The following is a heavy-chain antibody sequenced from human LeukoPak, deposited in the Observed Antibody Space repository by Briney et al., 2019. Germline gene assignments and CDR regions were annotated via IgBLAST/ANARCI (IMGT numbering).Heavy chain of an antibody. CDR1: GYSFTSYW. V-gene: IGHV5-51*01. CDR3: ARHSYCTNGVCYPSFDY. D-gene: IGHD2-8*01. J-gene: IGHJ4*02. Sequence: GESLKISCKGSGYSFTSYWIGWVRQMPGKGLEWMGIIYPGDSDTRYSPSFQGQVTISADKSISAAYLQWSSPKASDTAMYYCARHSYCTNGVCYPSFDYWGQGTLVTVSS. CDR2: IYPGDSDT.